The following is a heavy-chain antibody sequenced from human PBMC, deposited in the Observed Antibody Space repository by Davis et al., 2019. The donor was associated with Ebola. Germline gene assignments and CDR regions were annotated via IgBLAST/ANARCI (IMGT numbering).Heavy chain of an antibody. CDR1: GGTFSSYA. J-gene: IGHJ4*02. D-gene: IGHD1-1*01. V-gene: IGHV1-69*13. CDR2: IIPIFGTA. Sequence: SVKVSCKASGGTFSSYAISWVRQAPGQGLEWMGGIIPIFGTANYAQKFQGRVTITADESTSTAYMELSSLRSEDTAVYYCARVFTTGTTGDGFDYWGQGTLVTVSS. CDR3: ARVFTTGTTGDGFDY.